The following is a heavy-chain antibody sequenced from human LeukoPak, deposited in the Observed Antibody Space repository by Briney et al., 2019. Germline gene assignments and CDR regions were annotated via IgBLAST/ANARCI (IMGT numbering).Heavy chain of an antibody. Sequence: GGTLRLSCAASGFTFSSYGMNWVRQAPGKGLEWVSGIGGRDGVTTYYTSSVKGRFTISRDNSKITLYLQINSLRADDTAVYYCAKYYYYDSSDPAFDIWGQGTMVTVSS. CDR2: IGGRDGVTT. V-gene: IGHV3-23*01. D-gene: IGHD3-22*01. CDR1: GFTFSSYG. CDR3: AKYYYYDSSDPAFDI. J-gene: IGHJ3*02.